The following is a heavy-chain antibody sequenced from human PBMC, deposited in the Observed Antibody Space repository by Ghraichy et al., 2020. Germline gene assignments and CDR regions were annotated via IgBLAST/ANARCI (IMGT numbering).Heavy chain of an antibody. J-gene: IGHJ4*02. CDR1: GDSVSSNSAA. Sequence: SQTLSLTCAISGDSVSSNSAAWNWIMQSPSRGLEWLGRTYYRSKWYNDYAVSVKSRIIINPDTSKNQFSLQLNSVTPEDTAVYYCARLGAVAGFDCWGQGTLVTVSS. CDR2: TYYRSKWYN. D-gene: IGHD6-19*01. V-gene: IGHV6-1*01. CDR3: ARLGAVAGFDC.